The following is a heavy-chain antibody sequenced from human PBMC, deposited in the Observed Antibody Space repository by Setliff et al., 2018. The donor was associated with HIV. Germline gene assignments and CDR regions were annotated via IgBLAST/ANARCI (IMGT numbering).Heavy chain of an antibody. CDR1: GFTFSHYT. Sequence: GESLKISCATSGFTFSHYTMNWVRQAPGKGLEWVSYISSSSSTIHHADSVKGRFTISRDNAKNLLYLEMSSLRAEDTALYLCANLWEMGAWGQGTLVTV. CDR3: ANLWEMGA. J-gene: IGHJ5*02. CDR2: ISSSSSTI. V-gene: IGHV3-48*04. D-gene: IGHD1-26*01.